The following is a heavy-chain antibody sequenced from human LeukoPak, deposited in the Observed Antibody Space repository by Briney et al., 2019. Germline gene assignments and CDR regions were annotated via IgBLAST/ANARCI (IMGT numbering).Heavy chain of an antibody. J-gene: IGHJ4*02. V-gene: IGHV1-69*05. D-gene: IGHD2-15*01. CDR2: IIPIFGTA. CDR3: ASMGVVVVVAATEYYFDY. Sequence: SVKVSCKASGGTFSSYAISWVRQAPGQGLEWMGRIIPIFGTANYTQKFQGRVTITTDESTSTAYMELSSLRSEDTAVYYCASMGVVVVVAATEYYFDYWGQGTLVTVSS. CDR1: GGTFSSYA.